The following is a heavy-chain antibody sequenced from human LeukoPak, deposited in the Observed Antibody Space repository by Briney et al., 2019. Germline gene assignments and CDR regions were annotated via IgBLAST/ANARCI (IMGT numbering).Heavy chain of an antibody. J-gene: IGHJ4*02. D-gene: IGHD4-17*01. V-gene: IGHV3-23*01. CDR1: GFTFSTYA. CDR2: ISGRGGST. Sequence: GGSLRLSCAASGFTFSTYAMSWVRQAPGKGLDWVSAISGRGGSTFYADSVKGRFTISRDNSKNTLYLQMNSLRAEDTAVYYCARDDYGETFDYWGQGTLVTVSS. CDR3: ARDDYGETFDY.